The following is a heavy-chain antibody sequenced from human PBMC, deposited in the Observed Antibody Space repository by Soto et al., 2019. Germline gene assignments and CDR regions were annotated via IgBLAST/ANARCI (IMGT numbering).Heavy chain of an antibody. J-gene: IGHJ4*02. Sequence: GGSLRLSCAASGFTFDDYAMHWVRQAPGKGLEWVSGISWNSGSIGYADSVKGRFTISRDNAKNSLYLQMNSLRAEDTALYYCAKDIGRFGAPLRMGYFDYWGQGTLVTVSS. D-gene: IGHD3-10*01. CDR2: ISWNSGSI. CDR3: AKDIGRFGAPLRMGYFDY. V-gene: IGHV3-9*01. CDR1: GFTFDDYA.